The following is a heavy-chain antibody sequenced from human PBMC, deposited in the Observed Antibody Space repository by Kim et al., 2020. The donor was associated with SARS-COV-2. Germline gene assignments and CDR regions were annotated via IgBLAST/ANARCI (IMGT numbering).Heavy chain of an antibody. CDR2: TYYRSKWYN. CDR1: GDSVSSNSAA. Sequence: SPTLSLTCAISGDSVSSNSAAWNWIRQSPSRGLEWLGRTYYRSKWYNDYAVSVKSRITINPDTSKNQFSLQLNSVTPEDTAVYYCARGYYGSGSYYNLYYYGMDVWGQGTTVTVSS. D-gene: IGHD3-10*01. CDR3: ARGYYGSGSYYNLYYYGMDV. V-gene: IGHV6-1*01. J-gene: IGHJ6*02.